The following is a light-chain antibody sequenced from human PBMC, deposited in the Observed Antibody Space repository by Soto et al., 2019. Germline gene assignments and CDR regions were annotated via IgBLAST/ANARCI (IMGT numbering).Light chain of an antibody. V-gene: IGLV2-8*01. CDR3: SSYAVTTIFV. CDR2: EVS. CDR1: SSDVGGYNY. J-gene: IGLJ1*01. Sequence: QSVLTQPASVSGSPGQSITISCTGTSSDVGGYNYVSWYQQHPGKAPKLMIYEVSKRPSGVPDRFSGSKSGSTASLTVSGLQAEDEADYYCSSYAVTTIFVFGTANKVTV.